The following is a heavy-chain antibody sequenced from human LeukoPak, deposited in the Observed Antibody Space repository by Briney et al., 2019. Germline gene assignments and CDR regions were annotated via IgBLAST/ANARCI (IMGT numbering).Heavy chain of an antibody. CDR3: AREPVRATVVTGYYFDY. CDR2: IIPIFGTA. J-gene: IGHJ4*02. V-gene: IGHV1-69*01. D-gene: IGHD4-23*01. Sequence: SVKVSCKASGGTFSSYAISWVRQAPGQGLEWMGGIIPIFGTANYAQKFQGRVTITADESTSTAYMELSSLRSEDTAVYYCAREPVRATVVTGYYFDYWGQGTLVTVSS. CDR1: GGTFSSYA.